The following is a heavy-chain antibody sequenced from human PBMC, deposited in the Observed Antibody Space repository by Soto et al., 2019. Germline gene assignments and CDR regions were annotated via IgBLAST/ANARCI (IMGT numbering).Heavy chain of an antibody. D-gene: IGHD2-8*01. CDR2: IIPIFGTA. CDR3: ARAADCTNGVCYRLDY. Sequence: ASVKVSCKASGGTFSSYAISWVRQAPGQGLEWMGGIIPIFGTANYAQKFQGRVTITADESTSTAYMELSSLRSEDTAVYYCARAADCTNGVCYRLDYWGQGTLDTVSS. V-gene: IGHV1-69*13. CDR1: GGTFSSYA. J-gene: IGHJ4*02.